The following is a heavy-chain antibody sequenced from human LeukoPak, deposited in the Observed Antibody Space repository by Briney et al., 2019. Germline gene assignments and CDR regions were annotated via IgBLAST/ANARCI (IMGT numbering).Heavy chain of an antibody. CDR3: ATRPPYDAFDI. J-gene: IGHJ3*02. Sequence: PSETLSLTCTVSGGSMNNYYWSWIRQPPGKGLEWIAYIYYSGSTYYNPSLKSRVTISVDTSKNQFSLKLSSVTAADTAVYYCATRPPYDAFDIWGQGTMVTVSS. V-gene: IGHV4-59*08. D-gene: IGHD1-14*01. CDR2: IYYSGST. CDR1: GGSMNNYY.